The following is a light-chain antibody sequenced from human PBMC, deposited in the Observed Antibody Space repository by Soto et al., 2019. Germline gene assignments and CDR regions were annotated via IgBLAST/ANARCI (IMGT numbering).Light chain of an antibody. V-gene: IGLV2-14*01. J-gene: IGLJ2*01. Sequence: QSALTQPASVSGSPGQSITISCTGTSSDVGGYNYVSWYQQYPGKAPKLMIYDVSNRPSGVSNRFSGSKSGNTASLTISGLQAEDEVDYYCSSYTGSSTLVFGGGTKLTVL. CDR3: SSYTGSSTLV. CDR2: DVS. CDR1: SSDVGGYNY.